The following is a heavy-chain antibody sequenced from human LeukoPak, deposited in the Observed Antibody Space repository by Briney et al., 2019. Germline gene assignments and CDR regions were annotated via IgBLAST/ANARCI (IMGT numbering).Heavy chain of an antibody. CDR1: GYTFTGYY. CDR3: AREPYGDYGFGMDV. V-gene: IGHV1-2*02. D-gene: IGHD4-17*01. CDR2: INPNSGGT. Sequence: APVKVSCKASGYTFTGYYMHWVRQAPGQGLEWMGWINPNSGGTNYAQKFQGRVTMTRDTSISTAYMELSRLRSDDTAVYYCAREPYGDYGFGMDVWGKGTTVTVSS. J-gene: IGHJ6*04.